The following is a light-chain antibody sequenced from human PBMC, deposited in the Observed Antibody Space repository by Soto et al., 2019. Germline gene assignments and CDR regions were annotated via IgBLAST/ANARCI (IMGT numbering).Light chain of an antibody. CDR1: QSVTSA. CDR3: QQRTTWPT. J-gene: IGKJ4*01. Sequence: EIVLTQSPATLSLSPGDRATLSCRASQSVTSALAWFQQKPGQAPRLLIYDVSRGATGIPARFSGSGSGTDFPLTINSLEPEDFAVYYCQQRTTWPTFGGGTKVEIK. CDR2: DVS. V-gene: IGKV3-11*01.